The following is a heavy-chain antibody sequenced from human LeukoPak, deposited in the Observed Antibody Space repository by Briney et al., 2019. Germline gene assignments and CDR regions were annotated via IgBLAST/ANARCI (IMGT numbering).Heavy chain of an antibody. CDR2: TYYRSKWNT. J-gene: IGHJ6*02. CDR3: SRQRSTSTYYFGLGV. CDR1: GDTVSSNTAA. D-gene: IGHD6-6*01. Sequence: SQTLSLTCAISGDTVSSNTAAWNWIRQSPSRGLEWLGRTYYRSKWNTDYAASVQNRITINPDTSTNQFSLQLKSATPEDTAVYYCSRQRSTSTYYFGLGVWGQGTTVTVSS. V-gene: IGHV6-1*01.